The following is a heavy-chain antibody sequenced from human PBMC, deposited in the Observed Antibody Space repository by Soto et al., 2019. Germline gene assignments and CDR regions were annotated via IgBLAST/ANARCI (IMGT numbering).Heavy chain of an antibody. D-gene: IGHD3-9*01. Sequence: SETLSLTCAVSGGSISSGGYSWSWIRQPPGKGLEWIGYIYHSGSTYYNPSLKSRVTISVDTSKNQFSLKLSSVTAADTAVYYCARVRVYDILTGYPDYGMDVWGQGTTVTASS. V-gene: IGHV4-30-2*05. CDR2: IYHSGST. J-gene: IGHJ6*02. CDR1: GGSISSGGYS. CDR3: ARVRVYDILTGYPDYGMDV.